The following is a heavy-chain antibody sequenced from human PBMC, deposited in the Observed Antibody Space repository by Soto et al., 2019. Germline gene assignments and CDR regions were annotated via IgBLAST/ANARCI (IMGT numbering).Heavy chain of an antibody. V-gene: IGHV3-30*03. Sequence: QVQLVQSGGGVVQPGRSLRLSCAASGFHFNPYFMHWVRQAPGKGLEWVAMIFANGRDKEYADSVKGRFTISRDNSNNEMYLQMDSLRPEDTAVYYCARDDEHGSNCELAYWGEGALVTVSS. D-gene: IGHD1-26*01. J-gene: IGHJ4*02. CDR1: GFHFNPYF. CDR3: ARDDEHGSNCELAY. CDR2: IFANGRDK.